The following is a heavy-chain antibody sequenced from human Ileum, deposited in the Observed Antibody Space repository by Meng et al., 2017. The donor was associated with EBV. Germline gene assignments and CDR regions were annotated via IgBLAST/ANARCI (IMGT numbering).Heavy chain of an antibody. CDR1: GFTFSAYA. CDR3: AKEEVSRRFDY. J-gene: IGHJ4*02. CDR2: ISYDGSTK. V-gene: IGHV3-30*18. Sequence: QGQLVGSGGGVAQPGRSLGLSCAASGFTFSAYAICQAPGKGLEWVAVISYDGSTKYYVDSVKGRFTISRDNSKSTLYLQMNSLRDEDTAVYYCAKEEVSRRFDYWGQGTLVTVSS. D-gene: IGHD5/OR15-5a*01.